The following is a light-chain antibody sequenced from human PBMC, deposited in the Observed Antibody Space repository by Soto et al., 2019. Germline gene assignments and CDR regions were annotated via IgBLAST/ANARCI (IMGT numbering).Light chain of an antibody. CDR3: QQYHDWPPLT. V-gene: IGKV3D-15*01. J-gene: IGKJ4*01. CDR2: DAT. Sequence: DIVMTQSPATLSESPGERVTLSCRASQSISSNLAWYQQKPGQPPRLLIYDATSRATGIPSRFSGSGSGTDFTLTIISLQSEGFAVYFCQQYHDWPPLTFGGGTKVEIK. CDR1: QSISSN.